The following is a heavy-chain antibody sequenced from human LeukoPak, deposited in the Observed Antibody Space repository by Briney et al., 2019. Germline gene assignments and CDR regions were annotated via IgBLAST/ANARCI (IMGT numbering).Heavy chain of an antibody. J-gene: IGHJ4*02. V-gene: IGHV3-33*01. CDR1: GFTFSSYG. CDR2: IWYDGSNK. CDR3: AREEKYYDSSGFDY. Sequence: GGSLRLSCAASGFTFSSYGMHWVRQAPGKGLEWVAVIWYDGSNKYYADSVKGRFTISRDNSKNTLYLQMNSLRAEDTAVYYCAREEKYYDSSGFDYWGQGTLVTVSS. D-gene: IGHD3-22*01.